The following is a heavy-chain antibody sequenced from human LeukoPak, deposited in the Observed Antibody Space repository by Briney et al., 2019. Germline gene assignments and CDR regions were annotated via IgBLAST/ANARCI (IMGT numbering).Heavy chain of an antibody. V-gene: IGHV4-4*09. CDR2: IYRGETT. D-gene: IGHD1/OR15-1a*01. J-gene: IGHJ5*02. CDR3: ETHWLEATKMYSYWFDP. Sequence: SETLSLTCSVSGGSINNYGWSWIRQPPGKGLEWIGYIYRGETTNYNPSLKSRVTLSVDTSKNQISLNLKSVSASDTAVYYCETHWLEATKMYSYWFDPWGQGTLVTVSS. CDR1: GGSINNYG.